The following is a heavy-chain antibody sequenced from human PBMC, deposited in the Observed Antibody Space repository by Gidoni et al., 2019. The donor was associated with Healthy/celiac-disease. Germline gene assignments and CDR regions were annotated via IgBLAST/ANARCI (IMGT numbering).Heavy chain of an antibody. V-gene: IGHV3-21*02. Sequence: EVRLVESGGGLVKPGGSLRLSCAASGFTFSSYSMNWVRQAPGKGLEWVSSITSSSSYIYYADSVKGRFTISRDNAKNSLYLQMNSLRAEDTAVYYCARDQKWELLEFDYWGQGTLVTVSS. CDR3: ARDQKWELLEFDY. J-gene: IGHJ4*02. CDR1: GFTFSSYS. D-gene: IGHD1-26*01. CDR2: ITSSSSYI.